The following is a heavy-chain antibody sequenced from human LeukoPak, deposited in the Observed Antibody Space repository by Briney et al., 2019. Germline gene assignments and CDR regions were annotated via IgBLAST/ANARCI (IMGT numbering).Heavy chain of an antibody. J-gene: IGHJ4*02. CDR1: GYSISSGYY. CDR2: IYHSGST. D-gene: IGHD2-8*01. V-gene: IGHV4-38-2*02. Sequence: SETLSLTCTVSGYSISSGYYWGWIRPPPGKGLEWIGIIYHSGSTYYNPSLKSRVTISGDTSKNQFSLKLSSVTAADTAVYYCARGYARSPDYWGQGTLVTVSS. CDR3: ARGYARSPDY.